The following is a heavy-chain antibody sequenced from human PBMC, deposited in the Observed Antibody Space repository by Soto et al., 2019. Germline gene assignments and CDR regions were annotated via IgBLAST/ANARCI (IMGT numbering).Heavy chain of an antibody. CDR2: IYYSGST. J-gene: IGHJ4*02. CDR1: GGSISSYY. V-gene: IGHV4-59*08. Sequence: QVQLQESGPGLVKPSETLSLTCTVSGGSISSYYWSWIRQPPGKGLEWIGYIYYSGSTNYNPSLXSXVXIXVDTSKNQFSLKLSSVTATDTAVYYCARRYGSAIDYWGQGTLVTVSS. CDR3: ARRYGSAIDY. D-gene: IGHD1-26*01.